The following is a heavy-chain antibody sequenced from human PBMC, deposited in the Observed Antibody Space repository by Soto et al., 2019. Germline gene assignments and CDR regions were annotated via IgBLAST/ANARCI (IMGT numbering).Heavy chain of an antibody. CDR2: IYHTGNA. J-gene: IGHJ5*02. CDR3: ARDFFDSSDYTTNWFDP. D-gene: IGHD3-22*01. V-gene: IGHV4-39*01. Sequence: SETLSLTCTVSGGSVSSGSYYWAWIRQPPGEGLEWIGSIYHTGNAYYNPSLKSRVTISVDTSKNQFSLKLTSVTAADAALYYCARDFFDSSDYTTNWFDPWGQGTLVTVSS. CDR1: GGSVSSGSYY.